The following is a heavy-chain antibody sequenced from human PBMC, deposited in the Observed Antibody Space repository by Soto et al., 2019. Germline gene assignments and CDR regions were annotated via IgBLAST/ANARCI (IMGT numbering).Heavy chain of an antibody. CDR2: ISGFNGNT. D-gene: IGHD3-16*01. Sequence: QVQLVQSGAEVKKPGASVKVSCKASGYTFNFYGITWVRQAPGQGLEWMGWISGFNGNTNYAADLQGRVTMTTDTSTSTAYMELRGLRSDDTAVYYRARIGVSSGHESPDFDSWGQGTLVTVSS. CDR3: ARIGVSSGHESPDFDS. J-gene: IGHJ4*02. V-gene: IGHV1-18*01. CDR1: GYTFNFYG.